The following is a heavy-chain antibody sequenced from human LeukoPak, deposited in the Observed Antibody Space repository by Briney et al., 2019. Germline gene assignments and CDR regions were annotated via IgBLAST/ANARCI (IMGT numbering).Heavy chain of an antibody. CDR2: ISYDGSDD. CDR3: SKGRGDYDDFRLGY. CDR1: GFTFSSYG. J-gene: IGHJ4*02. Sequence: PGGSLRLSCAASGFTFSSYGMHWVRQAPGKGLEWVAFISYDGSDDYYAASVKGRFTISRDNSKNTLYLQMNSLRPEDTAVYYCSKGRGDYDDFRLGYWGQGTLVTVSS. V-gene: IGHV3-30*02. D-gene: IGHD4-17*01.